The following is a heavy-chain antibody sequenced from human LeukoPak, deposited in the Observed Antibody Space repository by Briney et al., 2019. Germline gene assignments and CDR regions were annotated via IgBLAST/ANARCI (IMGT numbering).Heavy chain of an antibody. V-gene: IGHV3-30*02. Sequence: GGSLRLSCAGAGFIISNYGIHWVRQAPGKGLEWVAFIRYDASNTYYAESVKGRFTISRDNSKNTLNLQMNSLRPEDTAVYYCAKDKGAYGSGIDYWGQGTLVTVSS. CDR2: IRYDASNT. CDR3: AKDKGAYGSGIDY. J-gene: IGHJ4*02. CDR1: GFIISNYG. D-gene: IGHD3-10*01.